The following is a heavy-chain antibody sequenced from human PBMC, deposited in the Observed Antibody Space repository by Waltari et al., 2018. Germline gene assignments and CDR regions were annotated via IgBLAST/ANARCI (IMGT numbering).Heavy chain of an antibody. V-gene: IGHV3-30-3*01. CDR2: ISYEGSNK. Sequence: QVQLVESGGGVVQPGRSLRLSCAASGFTFSSYAMHWVRQAPGKGLEWVAVISYEGSNKYYADSVKGRFTISRDNSKNTLYLQMNSLRAEDTAVYYCARAAAGTSWYFDLWGRGTLVTVSS. CDR3: ARAAAGTSWYFDL. D-gene: IGHD6-13*01. CDR1: GFTFSSYA. J-gene: IGHJ2*01.